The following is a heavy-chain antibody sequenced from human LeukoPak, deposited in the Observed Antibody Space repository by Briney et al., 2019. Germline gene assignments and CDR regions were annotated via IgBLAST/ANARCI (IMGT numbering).Heavy chain of an antibody. Sequence: QAGGSLRLSCAASGFTFSSYLMSWVRQAPGKGLEWVANIKQDGSEKYYVDSVKGRFTISRDNSRNTLYLQISGLRADDTAVYYCAKDGTPGEYWGQGTRVTVSS. D-gene: IGHD2-15*01. CDR3: AKDGTPGEY. J-gene: IGHJ4*02. CDR1: GFTFSSYL. V-gene: IGHV3-7*03. CDR2: IKQDGSEK.